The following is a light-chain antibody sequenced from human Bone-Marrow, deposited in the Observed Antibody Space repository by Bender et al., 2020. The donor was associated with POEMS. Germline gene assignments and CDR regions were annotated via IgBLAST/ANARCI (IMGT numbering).Light chain of an antibody. Sequence: QSALTQPASVSGSPGQSITISCTGTDSDVGSYILVSWFQQHPGTAPKLMIYEVNKRPSGVSNRFSGSKSGNTASLTISGLRAEDEADYYCCSYAGRGTMIFGGGTRLTVL. J-gene: IGLJ2*01. CDR1: DSDVGSYIL. V-gene: IGLV2-23*02. CDR2: EVN. CDR3: CSYAGRGTMI.